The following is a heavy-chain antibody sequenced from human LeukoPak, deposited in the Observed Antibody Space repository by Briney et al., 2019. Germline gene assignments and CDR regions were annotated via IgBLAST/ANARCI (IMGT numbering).Heavy chain of an antibody. CDR1: GYSFATYW. J-gene: IGHJ4*02. V-gene: IGHV5-51*01. Sequence: GESLKISCQGSGYSFATYWIGWVRQMPGKGLEWMGLIYPGDSHTRYSPSFQGQVTISADKSISTAYLQWSSLKASDTAMYYCAKAEVGACFDYWGQGTLVTVSS. CDR3: AKAEVGACFDY. CDR2: IYPGDSHT. D-gene: IGHD1-26*01.